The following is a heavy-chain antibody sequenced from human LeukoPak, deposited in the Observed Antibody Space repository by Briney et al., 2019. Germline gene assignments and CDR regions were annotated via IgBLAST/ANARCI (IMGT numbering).Heavy chain of an antibody. D-gene: IGHD6-13*01. CDR3: ARGPSAYSSSSYY. V-gene: IGHV4-34*01. CDR2: INHSGST. Sequence: SETLSLTCAVYGGSFSGYYWSWIRQPPGKGLEWIGEINHSGSTNYNPSLKSRVTISVDTSKNQFSLKLSSVTAADTAVYYCARGPSAYSSSSYYWGQGTLVTVSS. CDR1: GGSFSGYY. J-gene: IGHJ4*02.